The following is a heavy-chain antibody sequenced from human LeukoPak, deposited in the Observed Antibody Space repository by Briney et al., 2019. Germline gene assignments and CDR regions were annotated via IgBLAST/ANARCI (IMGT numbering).Heavy chain of an antibody. CDR2: IIPIFGTA. CDR1: GGTFSSYA. D-gene: IGHD3-10*01. Sequence: SVKVSCKASGGTFSSYAISWVRQAPGQGLEWMGGIIPIFGTANYAQKFQGRVTITADESTSTAYMELSSLRSEDTAVYYCARGGTGGITMVRGVTEALYYFDYWGQGTLVTVSS. CDR3: ARGGTGGITMVRGVTEALYYFDY. J-gene: IGHJ4*02. V-gene: IGHV1-69*13.